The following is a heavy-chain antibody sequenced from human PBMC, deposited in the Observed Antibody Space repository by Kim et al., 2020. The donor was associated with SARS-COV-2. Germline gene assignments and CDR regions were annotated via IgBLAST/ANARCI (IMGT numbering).Heavy chain of an antibody. D-gene: IGHD2-15*01. Sequence: GGSLRLSCAASGFTFSDYYMSWIRQAPGKGLEWVSYISSSGSTIYYADSVKGRFTISRDNAKNSLYLQMNSLRAEDTAVYYCASRIVGDSGGPALIYQTPADDAFDIWGQGTMVTVSS. V-gene: IGHV3-11*04. J-gene: IGHJ3*02. CDR2: ISSSGSTI. CDR3: ASRIVGDSGGPALIYQTPADDAFDI. CDR1: GFTFSDYY.